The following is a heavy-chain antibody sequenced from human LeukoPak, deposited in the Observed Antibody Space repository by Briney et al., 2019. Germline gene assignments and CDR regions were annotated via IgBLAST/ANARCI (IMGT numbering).Heavy chain of an antibody. CDR3: ARAPFVVGAPDY. J-gene: IGHJ4*02. V-gene: IGHV1-2*02. CDR2: MNPGSGDT. CDR1: GYTFTTHD. D-gene: IGHD1-26*01. Sequence: ASVKVSCKASGYTFTTHDLTWVRQATGQGLEWMGWMNPGSGDTAYAQKFQGRVTMTRDTSISTAYMERSRLRSDDTAVYYCARAPFVVGAPDYWGQGTLVTVSS.